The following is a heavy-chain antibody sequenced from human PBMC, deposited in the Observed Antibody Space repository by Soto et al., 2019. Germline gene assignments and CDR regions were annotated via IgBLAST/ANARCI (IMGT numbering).Heavy chain of an antibody. CDR3: ARRSTMVRVYNWFDP. CDR1: GGSFSGYY. J-gene: IGHJ5*02. CDR2: INHSGST. Sequence: SETLSLTCAVYGGSFSGYYWSWIRQPPGKGLEWIGEINHSGSTNYNPSLKSRVTISVDTSKNQFSLKLSSVTAADTAVYYCARRSTMVRVYNWFDPWGQGTLVTVSS. V-gene: IGHV4-34*01. D-gene: IGHD3-10*01.